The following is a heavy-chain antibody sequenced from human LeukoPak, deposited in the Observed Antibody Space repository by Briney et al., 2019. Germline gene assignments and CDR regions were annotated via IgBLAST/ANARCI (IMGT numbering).Heavy chain of an antibody. D-gene: IGHD1-26*01. CDR2: IYYSGRT. CDR1: GASISSFY. J-gene: IGHJ2*01. V-gene: IGHV4-59*01. CDR3: ARFWDSRDWYFDL. Sequence: SETLSLTCTVSGASISSFYWSWIRQPPGKGLEWIGYIYYSGRTNYNPSLKSRVTISVDTSKKQFSLKLSSVTAADTAVYYCARFWDSRDWYFDLWGRGALVTVSS.